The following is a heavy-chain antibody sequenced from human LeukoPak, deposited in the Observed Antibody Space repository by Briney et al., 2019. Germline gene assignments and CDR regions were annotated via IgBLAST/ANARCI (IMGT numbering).Heavy chain of an antibody. V-gene: IGHV4-59*11. CDR2: IYYSGST. CDR3: ARSSSVDYYYYYMDV. J-gene: IGHJ6*03. Sequence: SETLSLTRTVSGGSISSHFWSWIRPPPGRGLEWIGYIYYSGSTNYNPSLKSRVTISVDTSKNQFSLKLSSVTAADTAVYYCARSSSVDYYYYYMDVWGKGTTVTVSS. CDR1: GGSISSHF. D-gene: IGHD6-6*01.